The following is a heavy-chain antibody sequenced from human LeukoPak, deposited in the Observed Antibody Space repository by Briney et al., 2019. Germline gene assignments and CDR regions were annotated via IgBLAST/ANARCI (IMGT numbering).Heavy chain of an antibody. J-gene: IGHJ4*02. CDR2: ISAYSGNT. CDR3: ARDLCSGGSCYFDY. Sequence: ASVKVSCKASGYTFTSYGISWVRQAPGQGLEWMGWISAYSGNTNYAQKLQGRVTMTTDTSTSTAYMELRSLRSDDTAVYYCARDLCSGGSCYFDYWGQGTLVTVSS. D-gene: IGHD2-15*01. V-gene: IGHV1-18*01. CDR1: GYTFTSYG.